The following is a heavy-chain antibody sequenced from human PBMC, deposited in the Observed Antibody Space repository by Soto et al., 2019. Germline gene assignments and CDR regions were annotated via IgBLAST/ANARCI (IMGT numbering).Heavy chain of an antibody. CDR3: ARLNTYYYDSSGYFNY. Sequence: QVQLVQSGAEVKKPGSSVKVSCKASGGTFSSYAISWVRQAPGQGLEWMGGIIPIFGTANYAQKFQGRVTITADESTSTAYMELSSLRSEVTAVYYCARLNTYYYDSSGYFNYWGQGTLVTVSS. J-gene: IGHJ4*02. CDR1: GGTFSSYA. CDR2: IIPIFGTA. D-gene: IGHD3-22*01. V-gene: IGHV1-69*01.